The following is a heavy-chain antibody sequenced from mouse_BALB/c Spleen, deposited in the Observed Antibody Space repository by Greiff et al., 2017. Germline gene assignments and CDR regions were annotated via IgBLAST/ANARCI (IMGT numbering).Heavy chain of an antibody. V-gene: IGHV5-4*02. Sequence: EVQRVESGGGLVKPGGSLKLSCAASGFTFSDYYMYWVRQTPEKRLEWVATISDGGSYTYYPDSVKGRFTISRDNAKNNLYLQMSSLKSEDTAMYYCARVDDYWGQGTSVTVSS. CDR1: GFTFSDYY. CDR3: ARVDDY. J-gene: IGHJ4*01. CDR2: ISDGGSYT.